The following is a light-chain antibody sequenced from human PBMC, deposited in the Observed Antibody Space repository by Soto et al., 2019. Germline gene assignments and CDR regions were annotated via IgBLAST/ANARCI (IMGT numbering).Light chain of an antibody. J-gene: IGKJ1*01. V-gene: IGKV3-15*01. CDR2: GAS. Sequence: EIVMTQSPATLSVSPGERATLSCRASQSVSSNLAWYQQKPGQAPRLLIYGASTRATGIPARFSGSGSGTEFTLTISGLQSEDFANYYCQHYNNWPPWTFGQGTKVEIK. CDR3: QHYNNWPPWT. CDR1: QSVSSN.